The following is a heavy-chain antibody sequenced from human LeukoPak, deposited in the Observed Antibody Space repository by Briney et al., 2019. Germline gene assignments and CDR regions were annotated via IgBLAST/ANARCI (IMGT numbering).Heavy chain of an antibody. CDR2: IYYSGST. V-gene: IGHV4-59*01. CDR3: ASMTYSYGRINWFDP. D-gene: IGHD5-18*01. Sequence: PSETLSLTCTVSGGSISIYYWSWIRQPPGKGLEWIGYIYYSGSTNYNPSLKSRVTISVDTSKNQFSLKLSSVTAADTAVYYCASMTYSYGRINWFDPWGQGTLVTVSS. CDR1: GGSISIYY. J-gene: IGHJ5*02.